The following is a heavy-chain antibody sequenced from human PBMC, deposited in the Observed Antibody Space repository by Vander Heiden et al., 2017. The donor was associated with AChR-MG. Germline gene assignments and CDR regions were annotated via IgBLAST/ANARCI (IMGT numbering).Heavy chain of an antibody. V-gene: IGHV3-7*01. Sequence: EVQLVESGGGLVQPGGSLRLSCAASGFPFSSYWMSWVRQAPGKGLEWVANIKKDGSEKYYVDSVKGRFTISRDNAKNSLYLQMNSLRAEDTAVYYCAREVVTLWFDPWGQGTLVTVSS. D-gene: IGHD2-21*02. CDR3: AREVVTLWFDP. J-gene: IGHJ5*02. CDR2: IKKDGSEK. CDR1: GFPFSSYW.